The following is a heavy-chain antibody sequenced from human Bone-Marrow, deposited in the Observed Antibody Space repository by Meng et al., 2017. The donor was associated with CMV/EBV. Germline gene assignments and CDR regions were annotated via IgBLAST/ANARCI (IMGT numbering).Heavy chain of an antibody. J-gene: IGHJ4*02. Sequence: GESLKISCAASGFTFSDAWMSWVRQAPGKGLEWVGRIKSKTDGGTPDYAAPVKGRFTISRDDSKNTLYLQMNSLKTEDSAVYYCNKDHGAAGNWGQGTLVTASS. CDR1: GFTFSDAW. V-gene: IGHV3-15*01. CDR3: NKDHGAAGN. D-gene: IGHD6-13*01. CDR2: IKSKTDGGTP.